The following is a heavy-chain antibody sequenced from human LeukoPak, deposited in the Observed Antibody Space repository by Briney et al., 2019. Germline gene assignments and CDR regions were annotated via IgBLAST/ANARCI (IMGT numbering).Heavy chain of an antibody. V-gene: IGHV3-23*01. D-gene: IGHD4-11*01. CDR3: AKQSGENSNYDY. J-gene: IGHJ4*02. CDR2: ISGSGGST. Sequence: PGGSLRLSCAASGFTFSSYAMSWVRQAPGKGLEWVSAISGSGGSTYYADSVKGRFTISRNNSKNTLYLQMNSLRAEDTAVYYCAKQSGENSNYDYWGQGTLVTVSS. CDR1: GFTFSSYA.